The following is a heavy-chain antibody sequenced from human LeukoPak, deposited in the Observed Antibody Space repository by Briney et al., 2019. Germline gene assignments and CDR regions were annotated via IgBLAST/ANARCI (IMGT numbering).Heavy chain of an antibody. CDR3: AREDTVTTHAFDI. CDR2: IYSGGST. Sequence: GGSLRLSCVASGFTVSSNYMSWVRQAPGKGLEWVSVIYSGGSTYYADSVKGRFTISRDNSKNTLYLQMNSLRAEDTAVYYCAREDTVTTHAFDIWGQGTMVTVSS. CDR1: GFTVSSNY. V-gene: IGHV3-66*01. J-gene: IGHJ3*02. D-gene: IGHD4-17*01.